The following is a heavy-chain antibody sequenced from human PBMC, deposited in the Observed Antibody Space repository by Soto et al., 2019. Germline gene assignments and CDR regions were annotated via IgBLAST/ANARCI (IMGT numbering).Heavy chain of an antibody. CDR1: GYSFTRYG. V-gene: IGHV1-18*01. J-gene: IGHJ6*02. CDR2: INAYNGNT. Sequence: QVHLVQSGAEVKNPGASVKVSCKVSGYSFTRYGIGWARQAPGQGLEWMGWINAYNGNTNYAQNLQGRLTLTTDTSTTTAYMELRSLRSNDTAIYYCAMVDVYVTPSPQDVWGQGTTVTVSS. D-gene: IGHD3-16*01. CDR3: AMVDVYVTPSPQDV.